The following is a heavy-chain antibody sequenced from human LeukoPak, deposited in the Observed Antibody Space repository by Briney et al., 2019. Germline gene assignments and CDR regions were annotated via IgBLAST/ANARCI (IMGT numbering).Heavy chain of an antibody. V-gene: IGHV3-30*03. CDR1: GFTFSSYG. Sequence: GGSLRLSCAASGFTFSSYGMHWVRQAPGKGLEWVAVISYDGSNKYYADSVKGRFTISRDNSKNTLYLQMNSLRAEDTAVYYCARRDGSSWYSGWFDPWGQGTLVTVSS. CDR2: ISYDGSNK. J-gene: IGHJ5*02. CDR3: ARRDGSSWYSGWFDP. D-gene: IGHD6-13*01.